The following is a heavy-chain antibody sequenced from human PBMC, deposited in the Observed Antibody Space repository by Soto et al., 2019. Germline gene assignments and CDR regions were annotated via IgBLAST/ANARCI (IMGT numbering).Heavy chain of an antibody. CDR3: AKYSSGWYQPFGY. D-gene: IGHD6-19*01. Sequence: EVQLLESGGGLVQPGGSLRLSCAASGFTFSSYAMSWVRQAPGKGLEWVSAISGSGGSTYYADSVKGRFTISRDNSKNTLYLQMNSLRAEVPAVYHCAKYSSGWYQPFGYWGQGTLVTVSS. J-gene: IGHJ4*02. CDR1: GFTFSSYA. V-gene: IGHV3-23*01. CDR2: ISGSGGST.